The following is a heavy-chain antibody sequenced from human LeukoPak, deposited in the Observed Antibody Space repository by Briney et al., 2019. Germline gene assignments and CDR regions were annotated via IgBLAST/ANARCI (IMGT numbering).Heavy chain of an antibody. V-gene: IGHV3-53*01. D-gene: IGHD4/OR15-4a*01. CDR1: GFTVSSNY. CDR3: ARDPGGAKFDY. Sequence: GGSLRLSCAASGFTVSSNYMSWVRQAPGKGLEWISVIYSGGSTAYADSVKGRFTISRDNSKNTLYLQLNSLRAEDTAVFYCARDPGGAKFDYWGQGTLVTVSS. J-gene: IGHJ4*02. CDR2: IYSGGST.